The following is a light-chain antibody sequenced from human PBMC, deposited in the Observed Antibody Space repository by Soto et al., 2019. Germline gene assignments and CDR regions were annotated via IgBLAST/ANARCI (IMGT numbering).Light chain of an antibody. CDR2: AAY. J-gene: IGKJ4*01. CDR1: QDISTY. V-gene: IGKV1-27*01. CDR3: QKYDNAPLT. Sequence: DIQMTQAPSSLSASVGDRVTITCRARQDISTYLAWYQQKPGKVPKLLISAAYTLQSGVPPRFSGSGSGTDFTLTISSLQPEDVETSYCQKYDNAPLTCGGGTKVEIK.